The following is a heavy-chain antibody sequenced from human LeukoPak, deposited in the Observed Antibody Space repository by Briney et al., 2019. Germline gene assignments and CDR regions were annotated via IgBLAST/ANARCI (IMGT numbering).Heavy chain of an antibody. Sequence: GETLRLSCGASSFTFSSYVMSWVRQAPGKGLEWVSTVSTTGGSTYYADSVKGRFTISRDNSKNTLYLQMNSLRAEDTAVYYCARGGSYLSAFDIWGQGTMVTVSS. J-gene: IGHJ3*02. CDR1: SFTFSSYV. CDR3: ARGGSYLSAFDI. CDR2: VSTTGGST. D-gene: IGHD1-26*01. V-gene: IGHV3-23*01.